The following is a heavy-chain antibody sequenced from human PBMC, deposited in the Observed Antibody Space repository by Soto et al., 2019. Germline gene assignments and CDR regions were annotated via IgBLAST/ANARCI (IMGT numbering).Heavy chain of an antibody. CDR3: ARQDGIVATIDY. Sequence: GGSLRLSCAASGFTVSSNYMSWVRQAPGKGLEWVSVIYSGGSTYYADSVKGRFTISRDNSKNTLYLQMNSLRAEDTAVYYCARQDGIVATIDYWGQGTLVTVSS. V-gene: IGHV3-53*01. CDR1: GFTVSSNY. CDR2: IYSGGST. J-gene: IGHJ4*02. D-gene: IGHD5-12*01.